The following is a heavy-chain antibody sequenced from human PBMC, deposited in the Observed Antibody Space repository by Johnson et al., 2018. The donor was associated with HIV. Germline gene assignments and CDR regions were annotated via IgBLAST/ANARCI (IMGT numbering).Heavy chain of an antibody. Sequence: EQLVESGGGLVQPGGSLRLYCAASGFTVSSNYMSWVRQAPGKGLEWVSVIYSGGSTYYADSVKGRFTISRDTSKHTLYLQMNSLRAEDTAVYYCAREGGYCSGGSCVNAFDIWGQGTMVTVSS. D-gene: IGHD2-15*01. CDR1: GFTVSSNY. V-gene: IGHV3-66*01. CDR2: IYSGGST. CDR3: AREGGYCSGGSCVNAFDI. J-gene: IGHJ3*02.